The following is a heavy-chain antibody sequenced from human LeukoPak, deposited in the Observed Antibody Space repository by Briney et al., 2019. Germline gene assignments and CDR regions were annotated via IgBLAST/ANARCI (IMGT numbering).Heavy chain of an antibody. J-gene: IGHJ4*02. Sequence: GGSLGLSCAASGFTFSSYAVSWVRQAPGKGLEWVSAISGSGGSTYYADSVKGRFTIPRDNSKNTLYLQMNSLRAEDTAVYYCAKVDSSSGWYMYFDYWGQGTLVTVSS. CDR1: GFTFSSYA. V-gene: IGHV3-23*01. CDR2: ISGSGGST. D-gene: IGHD6-19*01. CDR3: AKVDSSSGWYMYFDY.